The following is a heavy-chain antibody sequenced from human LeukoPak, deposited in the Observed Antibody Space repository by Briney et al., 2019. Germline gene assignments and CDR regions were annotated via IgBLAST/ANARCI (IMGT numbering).Heavy chain of an antibody. CDR1: GGSISSGGYY. J-gene: IGHJ4*02. Sequence: PSQTLSLTCTVSGGSISSGGYYWSWIRQPPGKGLEWIGYIYHSGSTYYNPSLKSRVTISVDRSKNQFSLKLSSVTAADTAVYHCASSVVVPAVKTVYWGQGTLVTVSS. V-gene: IGHV4-30-2*01. D-gene: IGHD2-2*01. CDR2: IYHSGST. CDR3: ASSVVVPAVKTVY.